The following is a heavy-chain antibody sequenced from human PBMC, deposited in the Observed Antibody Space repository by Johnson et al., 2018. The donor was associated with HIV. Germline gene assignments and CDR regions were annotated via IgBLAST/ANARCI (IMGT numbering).Heavy chain of an antibody. CDR2: ISGSGTRT. D-gene: IGHD4-17*01. Sequence: VQLVESGGGLVQPGGSLRLSCTASGFTLSLFAMHWVRQAPGKGLQWVSSISGSGTRTYYADSVKGRFTISRDNSQKTVYLQMNSLRADDTAVYSCAKDHGGDYGDYVRTPDVFDIWGQGTVVTVS. J-gene: IGHJ3*02. V-gene: IGHV3-23*04. CDR1: GFTLSLFA. CDR3: AKDHGGDYGDYVRTPDVFDI.